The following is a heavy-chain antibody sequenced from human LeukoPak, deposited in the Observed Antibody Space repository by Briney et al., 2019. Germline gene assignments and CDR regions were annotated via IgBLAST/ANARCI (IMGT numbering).Heavy chain of an antibody. Sequence: PSETLSLTCTVSGGSISSYYWSWIRQPPGKGLEWIGYIYYSGSTNYNPSLKGRVTISVDTSKNQFSLKLSSVTAADTAVYYCARGGAHEFDYWGQGTLVTVSS. V-gene: IGHV4-59*01. CDR1: GGSISSYY. CDR2: IYYSGST. D-gene: IGHD1-26*01. J-gene: IGHJ4*02. CDR3: ARGGAHEFDY.